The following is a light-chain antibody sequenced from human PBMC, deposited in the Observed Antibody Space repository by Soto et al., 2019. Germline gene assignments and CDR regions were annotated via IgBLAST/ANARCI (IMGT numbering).Light chain of an antibody. CDR3: QQSDSTPYT. Sequence: DLQMTQSPSSLSASVGDRVTNNCRASQSISTFLNWYQQKPGQAPKVLISAASTLQSGVPSRFSGRGSGTDFTLTISSLQPEDFATYYCQQSDSTPYTFGQGTTLETK. V-gene: IGKV1-39*01. CDR1: QSISTF. J-gene: IGKJ2*01. CDR2: AAS.